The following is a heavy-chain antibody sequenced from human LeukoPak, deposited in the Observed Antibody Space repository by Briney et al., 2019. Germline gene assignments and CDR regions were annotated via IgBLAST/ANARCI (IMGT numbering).Heavy chain of an antibody. Sequence: ASVKVSCKASGYTFTGYYMHWVRQAPGQGLEWMGWINPNSGGTNYAQKFQGRVTMTRDTSISTAYMEPSRLRSDDTAVYYCARVYDFWSGPHPYFDYWGQGTLVTVSS. D-gene: IGHD3-3*01. CDR1: GYTFTGYY. J-gene: IGHJ4*02. CDR2: INPNSGGT. V-gene: IGHV1-2*02. CDR3: ARVYDFWSGPHPYFDY.